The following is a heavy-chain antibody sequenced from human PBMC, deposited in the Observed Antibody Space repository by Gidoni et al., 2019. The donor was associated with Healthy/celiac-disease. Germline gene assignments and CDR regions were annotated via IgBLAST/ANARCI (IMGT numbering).Heavy chain of an antibody. CDR2: IYYSGST. CDR3: ARPLYCSSTSCQGFDP. D-gene: IGHD2-2*01. J-gene: IGHJ5*02. V-gene: IGHV4-39*01. Sequence: QLQLQESGPGLVKPTETLSLTCTVSGGSIRSSSYYWGWIRQPPGKGLEWIGSIYYSGSTYYNPSLKSRVTISVDTSKNQFSLKLSSVTAADTAVYYCARPLYCSSTSCQGFDPWGQGTLVTVSS. CDR1: GGSIRSSSYY.